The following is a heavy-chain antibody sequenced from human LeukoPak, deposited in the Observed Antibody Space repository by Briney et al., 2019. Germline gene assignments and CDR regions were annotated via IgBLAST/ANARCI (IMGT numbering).Heavy chain of an antibody. V-gene: IGHV5-10-1*01. CDR2: IDPSDSYT. D-gene: IGHD2-2*01. Sequence: GESLRISCKGSGYSFTSYWISWVRQMPGKGLEWMGRIDPSDSYTNYSPSFQGHVTISADKSISTAYLQWSSLKASDTAMYYCARHVEYCSSTSCYRHNAFDIWGQGTMATVSS. J-gene: IGHJ3*02. CDR1: GYSFTSYW. CDR3: ARHVEYCSSTSCYRHNAFDI.